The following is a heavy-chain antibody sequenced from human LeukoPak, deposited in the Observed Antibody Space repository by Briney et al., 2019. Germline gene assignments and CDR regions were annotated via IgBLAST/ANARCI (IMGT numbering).Heavy chain of an antibody. D-gene: IGHD3-10*01. J-gene: IGHJ4*02. Sequence: GGSLRLSCSASGFTFSSYEMNWVRQAPGKGLEWVSYISRSGSTIYYADSVKGRFTISRDNAKNLVYLQMNSLRAEDTAVYYCASYLKKTLDYWGQGTLVTVSS. CDR3: ASYLKKTLDY. CDR2: ISRSGSTI. V-gene: IGHV3-48*03. CDR1: GFTFSSYE.